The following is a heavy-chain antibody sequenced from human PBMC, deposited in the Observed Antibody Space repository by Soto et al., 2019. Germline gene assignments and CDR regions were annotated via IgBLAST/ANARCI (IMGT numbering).Heavy chain of an antibody. D-gene: IGHD2-2*02. CDR1: NASISSYY. CDR3: ARGSCSSASCYTGDY. CDR2: IYFTGST. V-gene: IGHV4-59*01. Sequence: SETLSLTCTVSNASISSYYWSWIRQPPGKGLEWIGYIYFTGSTNYNPSLKSRVTISVDTSKNHFSLKLSSVTAGDTAVYYCARGSCSSASCYTGDYWGQGTLVTVSS. J-gene: IGHJ4*02.